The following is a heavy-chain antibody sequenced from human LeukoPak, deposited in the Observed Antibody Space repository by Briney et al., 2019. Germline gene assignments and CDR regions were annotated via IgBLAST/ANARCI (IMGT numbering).Heavy chain of an antibody. D-gene: IGHD6-19*01. Sequence: ASVRVSCKASGYIFTSYYIHWVRQAPGQGLEWMGIINPSSGSTTYAQRFQGRVTMTRDTSISTAYMELSRLRSDDTAVYYCARARGSGWYYDAFDIWGQGTMVTVSS. CDR3: ARARGSGWYYDAFDI. CDR1: GYIFTSYY. V-gene: IGHV1-46*01. J-gene: IGHJ3*02. CDR2: INPSSGST.